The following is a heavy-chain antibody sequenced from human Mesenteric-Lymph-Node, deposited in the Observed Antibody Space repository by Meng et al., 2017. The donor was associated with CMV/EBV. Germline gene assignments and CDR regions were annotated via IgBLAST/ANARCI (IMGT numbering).Heavy chain of an antibody. CDR2: INSDGSST. J-gene: IGHJ4*02. V-gene: IGHV3-74*01. D-gene: IGHD6-13*01. CDR1: GFTFSSYW. CDR3: ARDRAGNIFDY. Sequence: GESLKISCAASGFTFSSYWMHWVRQAPGKGLVWVSRINSDGSSTSYADSVKGRFTISRDNAKNTLYLQMNSLRAEDTAVYYCARDRAGNIFDYWGQGTLVTVSS.